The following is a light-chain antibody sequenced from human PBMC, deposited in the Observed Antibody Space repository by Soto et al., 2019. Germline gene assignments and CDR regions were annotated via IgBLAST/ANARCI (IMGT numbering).Light chain of an antibody. Sequence: DIQMTQSPSSLSASVGNRVTITCRASQSISTYLNWYQKKPGKAPNLLIYDASRLQSGVPSRFRGSGSGTDFTFTISRLQPEDIATYYCQQYENLPTFGQGTRLEIK. CDR1: QSISTY. J-gene: IGKJ5*01. CDR3: QQYENLPT. V-gene: IGKV1-33*01. CDR2: DAS.